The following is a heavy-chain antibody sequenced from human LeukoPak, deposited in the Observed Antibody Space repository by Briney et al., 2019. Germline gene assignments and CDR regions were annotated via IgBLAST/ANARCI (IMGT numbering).Heavy chain of an antibody. CDR2: INPNSGGT. CDR3: ARAVNYYGSGSYIPATYYFDY. V-gene: IGHV1-2*02. D-gene: IGHD3-10*01. CDR1: GYTFTGYY. J-gene: IGHJ4*02. Sequence: ASVKVSCNASGYTFTGYYMHWVRQAPGQGLEWMGWINPNSGGTNYAQKFQGRVTMTRDTSISTAYMELSRLRSDDTAVYYCARAVNYYGSGSYIPATYYFDYWGQGTLVTVSS.